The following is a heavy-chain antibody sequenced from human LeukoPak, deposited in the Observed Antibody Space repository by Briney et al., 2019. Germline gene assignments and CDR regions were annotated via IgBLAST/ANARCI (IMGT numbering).Heavy chain of an antibody. Sequence: GGSLRLSCAASGFTFSNYEMHWVRQAPGKGLEWVSYISSSGSDIYYADSVKGRFTISRDNAKNSLYLHMNSLRAEDTAVYYCAKDRQWLAQTTFDYWGQGTLVTVSS. CDR3: AKDRQWLAQTTFDY. J-gene: IGHJ4*02. CDR1: GFTFSNYE. CDR2: ISSSGSDI. V-gene: IGHV3-48*03. D-gene: IGHD6-19*01.